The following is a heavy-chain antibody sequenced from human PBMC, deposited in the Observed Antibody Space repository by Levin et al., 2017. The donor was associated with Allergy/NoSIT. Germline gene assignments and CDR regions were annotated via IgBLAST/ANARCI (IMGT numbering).Heavy chain of an antibody. CDR2: ISGSGGST. D-gene: IGHD2-21*02. V-gene: IGHV3-23*01. CDR1: GFTFSSYA. CDR3: AKPRGGYCGGDCYLDY. Sequence: GGSLRLSCAASGFTFSSYAMSWVRQAPGKGLEWVSAISGSGGSTYYADSVKGRFTISRDNSKTTLYLQMNSLRAEDTAVYYCAKPRGGYCGGDCYLDYWGQGTLVTVSS. J-gene: IGHJ4*02.